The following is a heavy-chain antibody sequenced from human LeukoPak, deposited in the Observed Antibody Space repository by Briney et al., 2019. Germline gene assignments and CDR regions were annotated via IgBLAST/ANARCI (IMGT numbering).Heavy chain of an antibody. J-gene: IGHJ4*02. CDR1: GGSISSNNW. V-gene: IGHV4-4*02. Sequence: PSETLSLTCAVSGGSISSNNWWSWVRQPPGKGLEWIAEIHHSGRINYNPSLKSRVTMSVDTSKNQFSLKLSSVTAADTAVYYCARATAGTTLFEGIDYWGQGTLVTASS. D-gene: IGHD1-1*01. CDR3: ARATAGTTLFEGIDY. CDR2: IHHSGRI.